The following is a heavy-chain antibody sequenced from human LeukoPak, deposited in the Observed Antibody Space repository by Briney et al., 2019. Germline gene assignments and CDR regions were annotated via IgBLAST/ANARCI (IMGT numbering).Heavy chain of an antibody. J-gene: IGHJ1*01. V-gene: IGHV4-39*07. Sequence: SETLSLTCTVSGDSISTSNHYWAWIRQPPGKGLEWIGSIYYSGITYYNASLKSRVTTSLDTSKNQLSLKVNSVTAADTAVYYCASGYTSTWYLVLAYWGQGTLVTVSS. D-gene: IGHD6-13*01. CDR3: ASGYTSTWYLVLAY. CDR1: GDSISTSNHY. CDR2: IYYSGIT.